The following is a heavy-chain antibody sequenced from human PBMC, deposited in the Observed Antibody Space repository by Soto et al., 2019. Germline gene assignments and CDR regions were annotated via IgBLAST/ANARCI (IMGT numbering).Heavy chain of an antibody. D-gene: IGHD1-26*01. CDR1: GGSFSGYY. V-gene: IGHV4-34*01. CDR3: ARGPRQCSGSDLILRYYYGMDV. CDR2: INHSGST. J-gene: IGHJ6*02. Sequence: QVQLQQWGAGLLKPSETLSLTCAVYGGSFSGYYWSWIRQPPGKGLEWIGEINHSGSTNYNPSLKDRVTPSVDTSKTQFSLKLSSGTAADTAVYYCARGPRQCSGSDLILRYYYGMDVWGQGTTVTVSS.